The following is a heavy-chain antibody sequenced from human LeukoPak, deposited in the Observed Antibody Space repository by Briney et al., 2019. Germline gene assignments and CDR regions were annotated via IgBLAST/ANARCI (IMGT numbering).Heavy chain of an antibody. J-gene: IGHJ4*02. CDR1: GFPFGRHA. D-gene: IGHD1-1*01. Sequence: GRSLRLSCAASGFPFGRHAIHWLRQAPGKGLEWVAVISPDGTLKYYGDSVQGRYTISRDNSKNTLYLQMNSLRPEDAAVYYCARDSGGLTTLDVFDNWGQGTLVAVSS. V-gene: IGHV3-30*01. CDR3: ARDSGGLTTLDVFDN. CDR2: ISPDGTLK.